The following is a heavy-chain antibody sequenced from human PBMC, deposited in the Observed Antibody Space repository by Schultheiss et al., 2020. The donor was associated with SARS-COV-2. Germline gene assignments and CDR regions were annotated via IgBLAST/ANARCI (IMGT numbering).Heavy chain of an antibody. V-gene: IGHV3-64*01. D-gene: IGHD3-3*01. CDR2: ISSNGGST. CDR1: GFTFSSYA. J-gene: IGHJ6*02. CDR3: AKGGGGYYDYYYGMDV. Sequence: GGSLRLSCAASGFTFSSYAMHWVRQAPGKGLEYVSAISSNGGSTYYANSVKGRFTISRDNSKNTLYLQMGSLRAEDTAVYYCAKGGGGYYDYYYGMDVWGQGTTVTVSS.